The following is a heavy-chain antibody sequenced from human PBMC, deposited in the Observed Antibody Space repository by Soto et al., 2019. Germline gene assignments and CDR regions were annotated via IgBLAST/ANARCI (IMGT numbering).Heavy chain of an antibody. J-gene: IGHJ4*02. CDR2: ITSNSDHI. Sequence: GGSLRLSYAASGFMFSSYTMSWVRQAPGKGLEWLSSITSNSDHIDYADSVRGRFTVSRDNARKSLYLQMDSLGAEDTGVYYCATPYYYNHWGPGTLVTVSS. CDR1: GFMFSSYT. V-gene: IGHV3-21*01. CDR3: ATPYYYNH.